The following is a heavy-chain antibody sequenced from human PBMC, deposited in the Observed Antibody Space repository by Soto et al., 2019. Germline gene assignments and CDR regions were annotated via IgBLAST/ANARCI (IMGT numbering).Heavy chain of an antibody. CDR3: ARDQRALRYFDY. V-gene: IGHV4-30-4*01. CDR2: IHYSGST. Sequence: PSETLSLTCAVSGGSISSSNWWSWIRQPPGEALEWIGHIHYSGSTYYNASLKSRLTISLDTSKNEFSLNLSSVTAADTAVYYCARDQRALRYFDYWGQGTQVTVSS. CDR1: GGSISSSNW. J-gene: IGHJ4*02.